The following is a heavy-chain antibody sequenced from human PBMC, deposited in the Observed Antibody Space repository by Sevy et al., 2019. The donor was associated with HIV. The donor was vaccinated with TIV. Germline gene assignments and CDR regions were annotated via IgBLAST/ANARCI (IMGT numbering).Heavy chain of an antibody. V-gene: IGHV3-66*01. CDR1: GFTVNSNY. CDR3: ARGKSGYGYALNY. Sequence: GGSLRLSCAASGFTVNSNYMTWVRQAPGKGLEGVSVIHSYDTTYHADSVKDRFTISRDNFKNTLYLHMSSLRAEDTAVYYCARGKSGYGYALNYWGQGTLVTVSS. D-gene: IGHD5-18*01. J-gene: IGHJ4*02. CDR2: IHSYDTT.